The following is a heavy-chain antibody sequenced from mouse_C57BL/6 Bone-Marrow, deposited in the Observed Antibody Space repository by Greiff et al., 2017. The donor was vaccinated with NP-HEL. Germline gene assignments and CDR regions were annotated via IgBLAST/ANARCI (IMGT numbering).Heavy chain of an antibody. CDR3: VRQGYDGYYLDY. CDR1: GFSFNTYA. D-gene: IGHD2-3*01. Sequence: EVHLVESGGGLVQPKGSLKLSCAASGFSFNTYAMNWVRQAPGKGLEWVARIRSKSNNYATYYAESLKDRFTISRDDSESMLYLQMNNLKTEDTAMYYCVRQGYDGYYLDYWGQGTTLTGSS. V-gene: IGHV10-1*01. J-gene: IGHJ2*01. CDR2: IRSKSNNYAT.